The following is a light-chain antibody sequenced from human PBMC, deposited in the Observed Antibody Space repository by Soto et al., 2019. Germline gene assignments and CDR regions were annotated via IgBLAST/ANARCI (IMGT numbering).Light chain of an antibody. Sequence: QSVLTQPPSVSGSPGQSVTISCTGTSSDVGSYDRVSWYQQPPGTAPKLMVYDVSNRPSGVPDRFSGSKSGNTASLTISGLQAEDEADYYCSSYTSSDTHVFGTGTKLTVL. CDR3: SSYTSSDTHV. CDR1: SSDVGSYDR. V-gene: IGLV2-18*02. CDR2: DVS. J-gene: IGLJ1*01.